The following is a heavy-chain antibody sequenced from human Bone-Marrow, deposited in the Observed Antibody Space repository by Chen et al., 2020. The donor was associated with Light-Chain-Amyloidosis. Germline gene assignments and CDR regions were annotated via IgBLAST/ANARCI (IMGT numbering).Heavy chain of an antibody. D-gene: IGHD6-6*01. CDR2: ISWNSGSI. J-gene: IGHJ3*02. CDR1: GFTFDDYA. Sequence: EVQLVESGGGLVQPGRSLRLSCAASGFTFDDYAMHWVRQAPGKGLEWVSGISWNSGSIGYADSVKGRFTISRDNAKNSLYLQMNSLRAEDMALYYCAKDPLHSSSGAFDIWGQGTTVTVSS. V-gene: IGHV3-9*03. CDR3: AKDPLHSSSGAFDI.